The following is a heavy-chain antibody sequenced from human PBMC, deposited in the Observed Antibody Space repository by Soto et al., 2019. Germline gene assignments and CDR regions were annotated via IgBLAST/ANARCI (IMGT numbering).Heavy chain of an antibody. CDR2: ISAYNGNT. CDR3: ARDTGGNSSWYRLKRYYYGMDV. J-gene: IGHJ6*02. D-gene: IGHD6-13*01. V-gene: IGHV1-18*04. Sequence: QVQLVQSGAEVKKPGASVKVSCKASGYTFTSYGISWVRQAPGQGLEWMGWISAYNGNTNYAQKLQGRVTMTTDTSTSTAYMELRSLRSDDTAVYYCARDTGGNSSWYRLKRYYYGMDVWGQGTTVTVSS. CDR1: GYTFTSYG.